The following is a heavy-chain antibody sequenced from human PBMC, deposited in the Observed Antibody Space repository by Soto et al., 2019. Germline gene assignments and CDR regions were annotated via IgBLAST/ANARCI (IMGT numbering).Heavy chain of an antibody. D-gene: IGHD3-10*01. V-gene: IGHV5-51*01. J-gene: IGHJ6*02. CDR2: IYPGDSDT. Sequence: GDAVQSSGEGCGGNVGGYWCGWERQKTAKGLEWMGIIYPGDSDTRYSPSFQGQVTISADKSISTAYLQWRSLRASDTAMYYCARPRSGSYRLDYYGMDVWGQGTTVTVS. CDR1: GGNVGGYW. CDR3: ARPRSGSYRLDYYGMDV.